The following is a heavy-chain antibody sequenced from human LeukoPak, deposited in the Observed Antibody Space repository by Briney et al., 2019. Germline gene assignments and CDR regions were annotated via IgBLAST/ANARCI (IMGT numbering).Heavy chain of an antibody. J-gene: IGHJ4*02. CDR1: GGSISSYY. CDR3: ARDLPVVPAAIGY. Sequence: SETLSLTCTVSGGSISSYYWSWIRQPPGKGLEWIGDIYHSGSTNYNPSLKSRVTISVDTSKNQFSLKLSSVTAADTAVYYCARDLPVVPAAIGYWGQGTLVTVSS. CDR2: IYHSGST. D-gene: IGHD2-2*02. V-gene: IGHV4-59*12.